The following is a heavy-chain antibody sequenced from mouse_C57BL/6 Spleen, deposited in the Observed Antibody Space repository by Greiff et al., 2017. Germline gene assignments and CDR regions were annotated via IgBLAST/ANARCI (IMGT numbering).Heavy chain of an antibody. V-gene: IGHV1-55*01. Sequence: QVQLQQSGAELVKPGASVKMSCKASGYTFTSYWITWVKQRPGQGLEWIGDIYPGSGSTNYNEKFKSKATLTVDTSSSTAYMQLSSLTSEDSAVYYCARRADYDGDVSYYFDYWGQGTTLTVSS. CDR1: GYTFTSYW. J-gene: IGHJ2*01. D-gene: IGHD2-4*01. CDR3: ARRADYDGDVSYYFDY. CDR2: IYPGSGST.